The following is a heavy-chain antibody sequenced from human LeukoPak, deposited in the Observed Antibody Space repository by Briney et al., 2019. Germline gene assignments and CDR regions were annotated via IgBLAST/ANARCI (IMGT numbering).Heavy chain of an antibody. CDR1: GFTFSSYS. CDR2: ISSSSSYI. J-gene: IGHJ4*02. D-gene: IGHD3-10*01. V-gene: IGHV3-21*01. CDR3: ARAPYGSGSYSGSDY. Sequence: GGSLRLSCAASGFTFSSYSMNWVRQAPGKGLEWVSSISSSSSYIYYADSVKGRFTISRDNAKNSLYLQMNSLRVEDTAVYYCARAPYGSGSYSGSDYWGQGTLVTVSS.